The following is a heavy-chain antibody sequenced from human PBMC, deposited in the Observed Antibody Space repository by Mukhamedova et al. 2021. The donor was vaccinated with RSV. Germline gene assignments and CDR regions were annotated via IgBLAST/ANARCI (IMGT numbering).Heavy chain of an antibody. D-gene: IGHD3-3*01. CDR2: RVHGGTT. V-gene: IGHV3-49*02. CDR3: TRDPFHTYYDFWSGYIH. J-gene: IGHJ4*02. Sequence: RVHGGTTEYAASVKGRFTISRDDSKSIAYLQMNSLKTEDTAVYYCTRDPFHTYYDFWSGYIHWGQGTLVTVSS.